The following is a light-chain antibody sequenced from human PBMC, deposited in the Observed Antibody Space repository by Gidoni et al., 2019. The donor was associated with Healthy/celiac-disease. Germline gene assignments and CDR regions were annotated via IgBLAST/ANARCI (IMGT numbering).Light chain of an antibody. CDR3: QSYDSSLSGPYV. J-gene: IGLJ1*01. V-gene: IGLV1-40*01. Sequence: QSVLTQPPSVSGAPGPRAPISCTGISSNIGAGYDVHWYQQLPGTAPKLLIYGNSNRPSGVPDRFSGSKSGTSASLAITGLQAEDEADYYCQSYDSSLSGPYVFGTGTKVTVL. CDR2: GNS. CDR1: SSNIGAGYD.